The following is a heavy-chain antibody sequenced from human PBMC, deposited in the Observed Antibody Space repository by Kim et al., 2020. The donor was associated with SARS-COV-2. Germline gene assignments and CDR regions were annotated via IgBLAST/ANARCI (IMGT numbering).Heavy chain of an antibody. CDR1: GYTFTSYY. D-gene: IGHD3-10*01. V-gene: IGHV1-46*01. Sequence: ASVKVSCKASGYTFTSYYMHWVRQAPGQGLEWMGIINPSGGSTSYAQKFQGRVTMTWDTSTSTVYMELSSLRFEDTAVYYCARRYRGFGVLLPYYYYYGMDVWGQGTTVTVSS. CDR3: ARRYRGFGVLLPYYYYYGMDV. J-gene: IGHJ6*02. CDR2: INPSGGST.